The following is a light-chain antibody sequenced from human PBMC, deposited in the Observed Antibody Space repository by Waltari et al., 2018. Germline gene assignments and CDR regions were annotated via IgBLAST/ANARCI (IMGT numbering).Light chain of an antibody. CDR3: CAYTSSSVSYV. CDR1: SSDVGVYDS. J-gene: IGLJ1*01. Sequence: QSALTQPASVSGSPGQSIAISCTGTSSDVGVYDSVSWYKQHPGKAPKRVIYEVTNRPSGVSNRFSGSKSGNTASLTISGLQAEDEADYYCCAYTSSSVSYVFGTGTKVTVL. V-gene: IGLV2-14*01. CDR2: EVT.